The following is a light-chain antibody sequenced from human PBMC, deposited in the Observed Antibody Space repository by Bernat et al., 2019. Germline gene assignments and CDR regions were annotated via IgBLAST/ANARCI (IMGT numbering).Light chain of an antibody. V-gene: IGKV1-16*02. J-gene: IGKJ1*01. CDR1: QDISIS. CDR3: QQYHVYPPT. Sequence: DIQMTQSPTLLSASVGDKVTITCRASQDISISLAWFQQKPGRAPKSLIYSASILQSEFPSKFSGSGYGTDFSLTISSLHPGDSATYYCQQYHVYPPTFGQGTKVVIK. CDR2: SAS.